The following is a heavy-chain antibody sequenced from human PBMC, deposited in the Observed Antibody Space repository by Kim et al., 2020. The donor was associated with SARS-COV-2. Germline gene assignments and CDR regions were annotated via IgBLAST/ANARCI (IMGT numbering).Heavy chain of an antibody. CDR1: GGTFSSYA. Sequence: SVKVSCKASGGTFSSYAISWLRQAPGQGLAWMGGIIPIFGTANYAQKFQGRVTITADESTSTAYMELSSLRSEDTAVYYCGTEKRDAFDIWGQGTMVTVSS. V-gene: IGHV1-69*13. CDR2: IIPIFGTA. CDR3: GTEKRDAFDI. J-gene: IGHJ3*02.